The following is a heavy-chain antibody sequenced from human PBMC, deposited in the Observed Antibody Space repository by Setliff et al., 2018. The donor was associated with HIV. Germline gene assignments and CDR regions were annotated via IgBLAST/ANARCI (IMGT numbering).Heavy chain of an antibody. D-gene: IGHD1-26*01. Sequence: ASVKVSCKASGYTFSNYGISWVRQAPGQGLEWMGWISAYNGNTNYAQKLQDRVTMTTDTSTSTAYMELRSLRSDDTAVYYCARILVGVDDAFDIWGQGTMVTVSS. CDR3: ARILVGVDDAFDI. CDR2: ISAYNGNT. CDR1: GYTFSNYG. V-gene: IGHV1-18*01. J-gene: IGHJ3*02.